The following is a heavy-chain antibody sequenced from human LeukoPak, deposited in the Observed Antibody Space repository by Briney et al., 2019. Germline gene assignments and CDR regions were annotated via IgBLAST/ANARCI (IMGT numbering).Heavy chain of an antibody. D-gene: IGHD3-22*01. Sequence: SGPALVKPTQTLTLTRTFSGFSLSTSGMCVSWIRQPPGKALEWLALIDWDDDKYYSTSLKTRLTISKDTSKNQVVLTMTNMDPVDTATYYCARMPSYNYYDSSGYSNYYYYYGMDVWGKGTTVTVSS. CDR1: GFSLSTSGMC. J-gene: IGHJ6*04. CDR3: ARMPSYNYYDSSGYSNYYYYYGMDV. CDR2: IDWDDDK. V-gene: IGHV2-70*01.